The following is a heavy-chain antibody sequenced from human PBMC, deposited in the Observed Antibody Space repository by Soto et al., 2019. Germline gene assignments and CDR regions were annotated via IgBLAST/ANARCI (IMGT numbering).Heavy chain of an antibody. CDR3: ARDQQLAPGNFDY. CDR1: GGSISSGDYY. J-gene: IGHJ4*02. D-gene: IGHD6-13*01. Sequence: QVQLQESGPGLVKPSQTLSLTCTVSGGSISSGDYYWSWIRQPPGKGLEWIGYIYYSGSTYYNPSLKSRVTISVDTSKNQFSLKLSAVTAADTAVYYCARDQQLAPGNFDYWGQGTLVTVSS. V-gene: IGHV4-30-4*01. CDR2: IYYSGST.